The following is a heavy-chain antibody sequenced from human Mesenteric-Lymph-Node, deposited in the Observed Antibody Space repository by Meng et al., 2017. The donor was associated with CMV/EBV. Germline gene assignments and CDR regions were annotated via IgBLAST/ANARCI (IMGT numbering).Heavy chain of an antibody. Sequence: KASGGTFSSYAISWVRQAPGQGLEWMGGIIPIFGTANYAQKFQGRVTITADESTSTAYRELSSLRSEDTAVYYCARVEGLYGSGSYYRWGQGTLVTVSS. D-gene: IGHD3-10*01. V-gene: IGHV1-69*01. CDR3: ARVEGLYGSGSYYR. J-gene: IGHJ5*02. CDR2: IIPIFGTA. CDR1: GGTFSSYA.